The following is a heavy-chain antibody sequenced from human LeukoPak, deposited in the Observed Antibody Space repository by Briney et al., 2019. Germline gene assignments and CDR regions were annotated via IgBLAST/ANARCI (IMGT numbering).Heavy chain of an antibody. CDR1: GFTFRKYE. J-gene: IGHJ4*02. CDR2: IYTDNNI. Sequence: GGSLRLSCAASGFTFRKYEMSWVRQTPRKGLEWVSHIYTDNNIKEADAVKGRFTISRDNAKNSLYLQMNSLRAEDTAIYYCARASTSPFDYWGQGTLVTVSS. V-gene: IGHV3-48*03. D-gene: IGHD2/OR15-2a*01. CDR3: ARASTSPFDY.